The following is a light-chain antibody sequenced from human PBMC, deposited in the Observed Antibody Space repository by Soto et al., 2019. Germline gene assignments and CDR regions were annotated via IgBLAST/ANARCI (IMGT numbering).Light chain of an antibody. CDR2: DAS. Sequence: EIVLTQSPATLSLSPGERATLSCRASQSVSSYLAWYQQKPGQTPRLLIYDASNRATDIPARFSARGSGTDFTLTISSLERDDFAVYYCQQRSNWPTFGQGTKLVIK. J-gene: IGKJ2*01. V-gene: IGKV3-11*01. CDR1: QSVSSY. CDR3: QQRSNWPT.